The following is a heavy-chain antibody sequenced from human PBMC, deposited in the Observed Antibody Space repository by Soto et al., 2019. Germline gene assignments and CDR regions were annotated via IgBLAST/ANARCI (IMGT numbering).Heavy chain of an antibody. CDR3: ARWASRSSGPYMDV. D-gene: IGHD6-13*01. Sequence: SETLSLTCTVSGGSISSYYWSWIRQPPGKGLEWIGYIYYSGSTNYNPSLKSRVTISVDTSKNQFSLKLSSVTAADTAVYYCARWASRSSGPYMDVWGKGTTVTVSS. J-gene: IGHJ6*03. CDR1: GGSISSYY. CDR2: IYYSGST. V-gene: IGHV4-59*01.